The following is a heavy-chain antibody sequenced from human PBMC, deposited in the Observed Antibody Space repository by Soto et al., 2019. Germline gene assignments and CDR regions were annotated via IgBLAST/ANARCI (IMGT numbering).Heavy chain of an antibody. CDR2: IYYSGST. D-gene: IGHD3-22*01. CDR3: ARHIGAYYDNNGYPYFDY. CDR1: GGSISSGGYY. Sequence: SETLSLTCTVSGGSISSGGYYWSWIRQHPGKGLEWIGSIYYSGSTYYNPSLKSRVTISVDTSKNQFSLKLSSVTAADSAMYYCARHIGAYYDNNGYPYFDYWGQGTRVTVSS. J-gene: IGHJ4*02. V-gene: IGHV4-31*03.